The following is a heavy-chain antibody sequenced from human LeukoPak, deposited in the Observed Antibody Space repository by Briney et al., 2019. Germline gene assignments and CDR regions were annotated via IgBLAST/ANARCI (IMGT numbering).Heavy chain of an antibody. CDR3: ARDLAWDAFDI. Sequence: GGSVRLSCAASGFNFTNYNMNWVRQAPGKGLEWVSSIHSSSGSIYYADSLKGRFTISRDNAKNSLYLQMNSLRAEDTAVYYCARDLAWDAFDIWGEGTRVTVSS. V-gene: IGHV3-21*01. CDR2: IHSSSGSI. J-gene: IGHJ3*02. CDR1: GFNFTNYN.